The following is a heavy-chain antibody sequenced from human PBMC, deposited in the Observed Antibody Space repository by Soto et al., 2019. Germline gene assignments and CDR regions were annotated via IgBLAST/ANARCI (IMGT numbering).Heavy chain of an antibody. CDR2: NNHSGST. V-gene: IGHV4-34*01. CDR3: ARATLTTVGYCSGGSCYGDLLSWFDP. D-gene: IGHD2-15*01. J-gene: IGHJ5*02. CDR1: VGSFSGYY. Sequence: SETLSLTCAVYVGSFSGYYWSWIRHPPGKGLERIGENNHSGSTNYNPSLKSRVTISVDTSKNQFSLKLSSVTAADTAVYYCARATLTTVGYCSGGSCYGDLLSWFDPWGQGTLVTVSS.